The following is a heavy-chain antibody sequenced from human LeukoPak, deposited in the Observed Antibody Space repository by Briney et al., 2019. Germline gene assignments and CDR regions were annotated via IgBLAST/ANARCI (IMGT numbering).Heavy chain of an antibody. J-gene: IGHJ4*02. CDR2: IYHSGST. CDR1: GGSISSGGYS. Sequence: SETLSLTCAVSGGSISSGGYSWSWIRQPPGKGLEWIGYIYHSGSTYYNPSLKSRDTISVDRSKNQFSLKLSSVTAADTAVYYCARGYEPAYFDYWGQGTLVTVSS. CDR3: ARGYEPAYFDY. D-gene: IGHD3-3*01. V-gene: IGHV4-30-2*01.